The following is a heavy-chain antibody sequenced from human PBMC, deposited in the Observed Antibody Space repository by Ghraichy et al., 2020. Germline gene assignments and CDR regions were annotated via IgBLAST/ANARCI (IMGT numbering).Heavy chain of an antibody. CDR3: ARVGWAAGDYRNAFDI. V-gene: IGHV1-69*05. Sequence: SVKVSCKASGGTFSSYAISWVRLAPGQGLEWMGGIIPIFGTANYAQKFQGRVTITTDESTSTAYMELSSLRSEDTAVYYCARVGWAAGDYRNAFDIWGQGTMVTVSS. CDR1: GGTFSSYA. CDR2: IIPIFGTA. D-gene: IGHD4-17*01. J-gene: IGHJ3*02.